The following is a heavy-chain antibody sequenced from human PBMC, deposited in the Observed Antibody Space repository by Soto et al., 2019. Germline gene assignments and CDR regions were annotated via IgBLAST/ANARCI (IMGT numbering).Heavy chain of an antibody. D-gene: IGHD2-15*01. V-gene: IGHV4-61*01. CDR2: IYYSGST. CDR3: AREAPKGYCSGGSCSQDYYYYGMDV. CDR1: CGSVSSGRYY. Sequence: AXESLSLPCTVACGSVSSGRYYWSWIRQPPGKVLEWIGYIYYSGSTNYNPSLKSRVTISVDTSKNQFSLKLSSVTAADTAVYYCAREAPKGYCSGGSCSQDYYYYGMDVWGQGTTVTVTS. J-gene: IGHJ6*02.